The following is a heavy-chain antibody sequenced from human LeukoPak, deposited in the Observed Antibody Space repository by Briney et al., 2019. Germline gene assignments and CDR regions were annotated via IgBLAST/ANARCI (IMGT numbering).Heavy chain of an antibody. Sequence: SETLSLTCGVYGGSFSGYYWSWIRQPPGKGLEWIGEINHSGSTNYNPSLKSRVTISVDTSKNQFSLKLSSVTAADTAVYYCARGQGAEVDYWGQGTLVTVSS. V-gene: IGHV4-34*01. D-gene: IGHD1-26*01. CDR1: GGSFSGYY. CDR2: INHSGST. J-gene: IGHJ4*02. CDR3: ARGQGAEVDY.